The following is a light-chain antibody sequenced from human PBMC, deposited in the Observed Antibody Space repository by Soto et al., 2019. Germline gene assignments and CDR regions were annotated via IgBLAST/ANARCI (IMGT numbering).Light chain of an antibody. CDR1: SSDVGGYNY. CDR3: CSYTSSSIRV. Sequence: QSVLTQPASVSGSPGQSITISCTGTSSDVGGYNYVSWYQQHPGKAPKLMIYEVGNRPSGVSNRFSASKSGNTASLTISGLQAEDEADYYCCSYTSSSIRVFGGGTKLTVL. CDR2: EVG. V-gene: IGLV2-14*01. J-gene: IGLJ3*02.